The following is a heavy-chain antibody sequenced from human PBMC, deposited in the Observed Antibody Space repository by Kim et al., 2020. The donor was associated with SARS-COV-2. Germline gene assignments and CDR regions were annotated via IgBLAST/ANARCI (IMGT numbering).Heavy chain of an antibody. CDR2: IKNEAQGATT. J-gene: IGHJ4*02. Sequence: GGSLRLSCAASGFTFTYTWMTWVRQAPGKGLEWVGRIKNEAQGATTDYAAPVKGRFTISRDDSKNTLYLQMNSLKIEDTAVSYCTTDATPTLSNYFDYWGQGTLVTVSS. CDR3: TTDATPTLSNYFDY. D-gene: IGHD2-15*01. CDR1: GFTFTYTW. V-gene: IGHV3-15*01.